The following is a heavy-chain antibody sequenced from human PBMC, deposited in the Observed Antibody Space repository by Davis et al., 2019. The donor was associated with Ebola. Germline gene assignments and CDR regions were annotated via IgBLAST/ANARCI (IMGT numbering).Heavy chain of an antibody. D-gene: IGHD3-22*01. Sequence: PSETLSLTCTVSGGSISSGDYYWSWIRQPPGKGLEWIGYIYYSGSTDYNPSLKSRVSISVDTSKNQFSLKLSSVTAADTAVYYCARAPEVAIKFDYWGQGMLVTVSS. J-gene: IGHJ4*02. CDR1: GGSISSGDYY. CDR3: ARAPEVAIKFDY. CDR2: IYYSGST. V-gene: IGHV4-30-4*01.